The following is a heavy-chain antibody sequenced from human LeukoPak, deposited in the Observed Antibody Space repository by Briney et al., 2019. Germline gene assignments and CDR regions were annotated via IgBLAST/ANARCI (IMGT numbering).Heavy chain of an antibody. CDR1: GGTFSSYA. Sequence: SVKVSCKASGGTFSSYAISWVRQAPGQGFEWMGGIIPIFGTANYAQKFQGRVTITTDESTSTAYMELSSLRSEDTAVYYCAGGIDGYNLVDYWGQGTLVTVSS. CDR3: AGGIDGYNLVDY. V-gene: IGHV1-69*05. D-gene: IGHD5-24*01. J-gene: IGHJ4*02. CDR2: IIPIFGTA.